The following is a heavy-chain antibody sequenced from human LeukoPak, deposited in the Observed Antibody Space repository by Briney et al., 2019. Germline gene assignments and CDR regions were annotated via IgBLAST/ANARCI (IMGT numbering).Heavy chain of an antibody. D-gene: IGHD2-2*01. J-gene: IGHJ4*02. Sequence: SVKVSCKASGGTFSSYAISWVRQAPGQGLEWMGGIIPIFGTANYAQKFQGRVTITADESTSTAYMELNSLRAEDTAVYYCAKDYPSYQLLWQAIFDYWGQGTLVTVSS. CDR1: GGTFSSYA. CDR3: AKDYPSYQLLWQAIFDY. CDR2: IIPIFGTA. V-gene: IGHV1-69*13.